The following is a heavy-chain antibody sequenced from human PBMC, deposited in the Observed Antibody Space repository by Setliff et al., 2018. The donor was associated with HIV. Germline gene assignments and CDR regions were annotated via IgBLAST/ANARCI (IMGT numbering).Heavy chain of an antibody. CDR2: ISWNSGSL. CDR1: GFTFDDYA. Sequence: GGSLRLSCAASGFTFDDYAMHWVRQAPGKGLEWVSGISWNSGSLGYADSVKGRFTISRDNSKNSLYLQSNSLRTEDTAFYYCARSTYYYDSSGYKAYYFDYWGQGTLVTVSS. CDR3: ARSTYYYDSSGYKAYYFDY. J-gene: IGHJ4*02. V-gene: IGHV3-9*01. D-gene: IGHD3-22*01.